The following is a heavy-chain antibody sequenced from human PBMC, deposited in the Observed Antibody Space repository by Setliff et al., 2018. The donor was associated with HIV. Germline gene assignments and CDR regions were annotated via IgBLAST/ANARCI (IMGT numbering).Heavy chain of an antibody. CDR3: ALGYCSVGSCYSVDFDY. J-gene: IGHJ4*02. Sequence: SVKVSCKASGGSFSSFAIHWVRQAPGQGLEWMGGIIPMFGTANYAQKFHGRVTITADESTNTAYMELSSLGSEDTAVYYCALGYCSVGSCYSVDFDYWGQGTLVTVSS. V-gene: IGHV1-69*13. CDR1: GGSFSSFA. CDR2: IIPMFGTA. D-gene: IGHD2-15*01.